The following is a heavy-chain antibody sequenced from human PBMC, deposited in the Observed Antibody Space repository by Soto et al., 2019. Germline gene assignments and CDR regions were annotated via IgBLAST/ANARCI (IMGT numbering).Heavy chain of an antibody. CDR2: ISAYNGKT. V-gene: IGHV1-18*04. CDR3: ARESTVTAIQIDFDY. D-gene: IGHD2-21*02. Sequence: QVELVQSGAEVKKPGASVKVSCKASGYTFSSYGISWVRQAPGQGLEWMGWISAYNGKTNYAQKLQGRVTMTTDTSTSTAYMYLRSLSSDDTAVYYCARESTVTAIQIDFDYWGQGTLVTVSS. CDR1: GYTFSSYG. J-gene: IGHJ4*02.